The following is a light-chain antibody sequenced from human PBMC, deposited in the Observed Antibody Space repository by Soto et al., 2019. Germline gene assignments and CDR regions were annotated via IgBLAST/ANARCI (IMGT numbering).Light chain of an antibody. CDR1: QTISSW. J-gene: IGKJ1*01. CDR3: QHYNSYSEA. Sequence: DIQMTQSPSTLSGSVGDRVTITCRASQTISSWLAWYQQKPGKAPKLLIYKASTLKSGVPSRFGGSGSGTEFTLTINSLQPDDFATYYCQHYNSYSEAFGQGTKVDI. V-gene: IGKV1-5*03. CDR2: KAS.